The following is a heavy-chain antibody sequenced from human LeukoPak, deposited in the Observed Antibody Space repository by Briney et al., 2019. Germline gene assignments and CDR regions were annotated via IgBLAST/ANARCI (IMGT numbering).Heavy chain of an antibody. D-gene: IGHD1-20*01. CDR1: GGSISSYY. V-gene: IGHV4-38-2*02. CDR2: IHHSGST. Sequence: PSETLSLTCTVSGGSISSYYWGWIRQPPGKGMEWIGSIHHSGSTYYNPSLKSRVTISVDSSKNLFSLKLSSVIAADTAVYYCASRQEITGTLSGFDYWGQGILVTVSS. CDR3: ASRQEITGTLSGFDY. J-gene: IGHJ4*02.